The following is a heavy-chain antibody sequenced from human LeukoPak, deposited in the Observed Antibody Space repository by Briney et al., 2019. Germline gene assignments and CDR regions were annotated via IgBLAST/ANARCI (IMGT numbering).Heavy chain of an antibody. V-gene: IGHV3-21*01. CDR2: ISSGSTYI. CDR3: ASDYYGSGSYSRFDY. D-gene: IGHD3-10*01. CDR1: GFTFSSYS. Sequence: GGSLRLSCAASGFTFSSYSMNWVRQAPGKGLEWVSSISSGSTYINYADSVKGRFTISRDNAKNSLYLQMNSLRAEDTAVYYCASDYYGSGSYSRFDYWGQGTLVTVSS. J-gene: IGHJ4*02.